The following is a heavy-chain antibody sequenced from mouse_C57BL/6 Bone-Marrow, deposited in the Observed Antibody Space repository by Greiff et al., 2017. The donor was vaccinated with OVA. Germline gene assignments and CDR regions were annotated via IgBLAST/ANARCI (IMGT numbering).Heavy chain of an antibody. CDR3: ATLLLLWAMDY. V-gene: IGHV1-81*01. Sequence: QVQLKESGAELARPGASVKLSCKASGYTFTSYGISWVKQRTGQGLEWIGEIYPRSGNTYYNEKIKGKATLTADKSSSTAYMELPSLTSEDSAVYFCATLLLLWAMDYWGQGTSVTVSS. CDR1: GYTFTSYG. J-gene: IGHJ4*01. D-gene: IGHD1-1*01. CDR2: IYPRSGNT.